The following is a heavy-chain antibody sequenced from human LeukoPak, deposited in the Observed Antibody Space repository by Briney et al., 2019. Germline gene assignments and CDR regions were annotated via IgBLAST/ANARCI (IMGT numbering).Heavy chain of an antibody. V-gene: IGHV4-59*08. Sequence: SETLSLTCTVSRVSISSYYWSWIRQPPGKGLEWIGYLYNSGSTNYNPPLKSRVTISVDTSKNQLSLRLSSVTAADTAVYYCARHKGSGWSDSFDYWGQGTLVTVSS. J-gene: IGHJ4*02. D-gene: IGHD6-19*01. CDR1: RVSISSYY. CDR3: ARHKGSGWSDSFDY. CDR2: LYNSGST.